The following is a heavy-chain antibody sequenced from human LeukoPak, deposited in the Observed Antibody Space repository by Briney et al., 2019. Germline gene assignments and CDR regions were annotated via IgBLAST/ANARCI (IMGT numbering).Heavy chain of an antibody. CDR2: INSDGSST. D-gene: IGHD4-17*01. CDR3: ARSLDDYGDYVWVY. J-gene: IGHJ4*02. Sequence: SGGSLRLSCAASGFTFSSYAMNWVRQAPGKGLVWVSRINSDGSSTSYADSVKGRFTISRDNAKNTLYLQMNSLRAEDTAVYYCARSLDDYGDYVWVYWGQGTLVTVSS. CDR1: GFTFSSYA. V-gene: IGHV3-74*01.